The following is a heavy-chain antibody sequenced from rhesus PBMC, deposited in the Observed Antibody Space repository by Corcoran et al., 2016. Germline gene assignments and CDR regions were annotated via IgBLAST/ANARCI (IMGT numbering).Heavy chain of an antibody. CDR2: INGNSGST. CDR3: ARSVAGLDF. V-gene: IGHV4-80*01. CDR1: GGSFNTYW. D-gene: IGHD4-29*01. J-gene: IGHJ4*01. Sequence: QVQLQESGPGLVRPSETLSLTCAVSGGSFNTYWWSWIRQPPGKGLAWIGEINGNSGSTNYNPSLKSRVTISKDASENQFSLKLISVTAADTAVYSCARSVAGLDFWGQGLLVTVSS.